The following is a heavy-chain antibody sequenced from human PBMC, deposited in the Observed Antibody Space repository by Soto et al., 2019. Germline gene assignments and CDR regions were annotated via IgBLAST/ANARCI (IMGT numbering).Heavy chain of an antibody. Sequence: SETLSLTCTVSGGSISSGGYYWSWIRQHPGKGLEWIGYIYYSGSTYYNPSLKSRVTISVDTSKNQFSLKLSSVTAADTAVYYCASGSSIWFPIDYWGQGTLVTVSS. D-gene: IGHD6-13*01. CDR1: GGSISSGGYY. J-gene: IGHJ4*02. CDR2: IYYSGST. CDR3: ASGSSIWFPIDY. V-gene: IGHV4-31*03.